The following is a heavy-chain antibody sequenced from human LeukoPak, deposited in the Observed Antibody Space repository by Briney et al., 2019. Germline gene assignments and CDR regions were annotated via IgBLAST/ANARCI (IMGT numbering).Heavy chain of an antibody. D-gene: IGHD4-17*01. CDR1: GFTFSNYW. CDR2: ISYDGSNK. V-gene: IGHV3-30-3*01. CDR3: ARAADHDYGDYDLLY. J-gene: IGHJ4*02. Sequence: PGGSLRLSCAASGFTFSNYWMTWLRQAPGKGLEWVAVISYDGSNKYYADSVKGRFTISRDNSKNTLYLQMNSLRAEDTAVYYCARAADHDYGDYDLLYWGQGTLVTVSS.